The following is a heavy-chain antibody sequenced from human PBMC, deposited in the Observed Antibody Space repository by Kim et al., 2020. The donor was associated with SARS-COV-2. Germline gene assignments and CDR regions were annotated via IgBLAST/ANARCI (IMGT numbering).Heavy chain of an antibody. J-gene: IGHJ4*02. V-gene: IGHV1-69*01. D-gene: IGHD2-15*01. CDR2: GTS. CDR3: TPALTGYFNH. Sequence: GTSNYAQKVQGRVTITADEATSTAYMELSSLSSEDTAVYYCTPALTGYFNHWGQGTAVTVTS.